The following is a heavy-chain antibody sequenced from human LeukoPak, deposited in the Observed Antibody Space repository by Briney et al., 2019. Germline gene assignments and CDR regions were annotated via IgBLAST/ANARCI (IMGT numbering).Heavy chain of an antibody. D-gene: IGHD6-13*01. CDR1: GFTFSSYG. Sequence: GGSLRLSCAASGFTFSSYGMHWVRQAPGKGLEWLTFIRYDGTNKYYADSVKGRFTISRDNSKNTLYLQMNSLRAEDTAVYYCARDPVAAAGTEDYFDYWGQGTLVTVSS. CDR2: IRYDGTNK. J-gene: IGHJ4*02. CDR3: ARDPVAAAGTEDYFDY. V-gene: IGHV3-30*02.